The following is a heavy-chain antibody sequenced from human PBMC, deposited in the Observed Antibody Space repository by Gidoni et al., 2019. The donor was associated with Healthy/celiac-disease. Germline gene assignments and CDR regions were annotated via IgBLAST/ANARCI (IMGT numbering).Heavy chain of an antibody. J-gene: IGHJ4*02. D-gene: IGHD3-22*01. Sequence: QVQLQESGPGLVKPSGPLSLTCAVSGGSISSSNWWRWVRQPPGKGLEWIGELSHSGSTNYNPSLKSRVTISVDKSKNQFSLKLSSVTAADTAVYYCARDNHYYDSSGYHPLFDYWGQGTLVTVSS. CDR1: GGSISSSNW. V-gene: IGHV4-4*02. CDR2: LSHSGST. CDR3: ARDNHYYDSSGYHPLFDY.